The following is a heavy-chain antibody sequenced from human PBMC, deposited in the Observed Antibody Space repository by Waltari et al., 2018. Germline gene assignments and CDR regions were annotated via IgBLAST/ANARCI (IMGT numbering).Heavy chain of an antibody. J-gene: IGHJ3*02. V-gene: IGHV5-51*01. CDR1: GYSFTSYW. CDR2: SYPGDSDT. CDR3: ARLGGGDGYGAFDI. D-gene: IGHD2-21*02. Sequence: EVQMVQSGAGVKKHGDDLKISCKGSGYSFTSYWIGWVCPMPGKGLEWMVISYPGDSDTRYSPSFQGQVTISADKSISTAYLQWSSLKASDTAMYYCARLGGGDGYGAFDIWGQGTMVTVSS.